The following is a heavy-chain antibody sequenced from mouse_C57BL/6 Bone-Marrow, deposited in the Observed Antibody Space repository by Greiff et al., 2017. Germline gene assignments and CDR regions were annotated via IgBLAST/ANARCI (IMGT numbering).Heavy chain of an antibody. CDR1: GYTFTSYG. Sequence: QVHVKQSGAELARPGASVKLSCKASGYTFTSYGIRWVQQRTGQGLEWIGEIYPRSGNTYYNEKFQGKATLTADKSSSTAYMELRSLTSEDSAVYFCARSSLGFDVWGQGTTLTVSS. D-gene: IGHD3-1*01. CDR3: ARSSLGFDV. CDR2: IYPRSGNT. J-gene: IGHJ2*01. V-gene: IGHV1-81*01.